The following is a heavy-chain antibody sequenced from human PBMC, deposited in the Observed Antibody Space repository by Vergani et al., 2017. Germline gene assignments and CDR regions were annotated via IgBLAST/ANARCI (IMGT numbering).Heavy chain of an antibody. V-gene: IGHV4-59*08. CDR1: GGSISSYY. CDR3: ARVILLEDYYYYYYMDV. J-gene: IGHJ6*03. D-gene: IGHD2/OR15-2a*01. Sequence: QVQLQESGPGLVKPSETLSLTCTVSGGSISSYYWSWIRQPPGKGLEWIGYIYYSGSTNYNPSLKSRVTISVDTSKNQFSLKLSSVTAADTAVYYCARVILLEDYYYYYYMDVWGKGP. CDR2: IYYSGST.